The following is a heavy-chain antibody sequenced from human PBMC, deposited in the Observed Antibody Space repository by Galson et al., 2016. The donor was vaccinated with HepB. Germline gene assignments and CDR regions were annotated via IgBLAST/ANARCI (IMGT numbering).Heavy chain of an antibody. V-gene: IGHV3-23*01. D-gene: IGHD4-17*01. CDR3: AREYTGHYGLRARYHYGMDV. J-gene: IGHJ6*02. CDR1: GFTFSSYA. Sequence: SLRLSCAASGFTFSSYAMNWVRQAPGKGLQWVSGISGSGGITYYADSVKGRFTVSRDNSKNTVNLQMNNLRVEDTALYYCAREYTGHYGLRARYHYGMDVWGQGTTVTVSS. CDR2: ISGSGGIT.